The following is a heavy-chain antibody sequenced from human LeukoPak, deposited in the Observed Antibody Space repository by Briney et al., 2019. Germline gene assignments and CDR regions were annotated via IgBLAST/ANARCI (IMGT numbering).Heavy chain of an antibody. J-gene: IGHJ3*02. CDR2: IWYDGSNK. D-gene: IGHD3-10*01. Sequence: GRSLRLSCAASGFTFRSYGMHWVRQAPGKGLEWVAVIWYDGSNKYYADSVKGRFIISRDNSKNTLYLQVNRMRAKNTAVYYCARDPYGSGSTSFDIWGQGTMVTVSS. CDR1: GFTFRSYG. CDR3: ARDPYGSGSTSFDI. V-gene: IGHV3-33*01.